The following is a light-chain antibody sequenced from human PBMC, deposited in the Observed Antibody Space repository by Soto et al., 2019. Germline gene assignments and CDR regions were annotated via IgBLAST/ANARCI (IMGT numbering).Light chain of an antibody. V-gene: IGKV1-5*03. Sequence: DIQMTQSPATLSASAGDRVTITCRASQSINSRFAWYQQKPGEAPKLLIYGASTLESGVPSRFSGSESGTEFPLTISLLQPDDLATYFWQGYNWHCTFGQGTKLEIK. CDR2: GAS. CDR1: QSINSR. J-gene: IGKJ2*02. CDR3: QGYNWHCT.